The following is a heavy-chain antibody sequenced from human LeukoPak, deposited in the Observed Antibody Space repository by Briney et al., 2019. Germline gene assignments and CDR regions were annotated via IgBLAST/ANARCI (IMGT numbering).Heavy chain of an antibody. Sequence: SETLSLTCAVYGGSFSGYYWSWIRQPPGKGLEWIGEINHSGSTNYNPSLKSRVTISVDTSKNQFSLKLSSVTAADTAVYYCARVGNYYGSGSYGNYFDPWGQGTLVTVSS. CDR2: INHSGST. CDR1: GGSFSGYY. CDR3: ARVGNYYGSGSYGNYFDP. D-gene: IGHD3-10*01. J-gene: IGHJ5*02. V-gene: IGHV4-34*01.